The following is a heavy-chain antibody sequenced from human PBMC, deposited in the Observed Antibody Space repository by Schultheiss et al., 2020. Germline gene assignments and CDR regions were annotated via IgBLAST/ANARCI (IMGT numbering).Heavy chain of an antibody. V-gene: IGHV3-13*05. CDR3: AKGSGVVAATPIWG. Sequence: GESLKISCAASGFTFSSYDMHWVRQATGKGLEWVSAIGTAGDPYYPGSVKGRFTISRDNSKNTLYLQMNSLRAEDTAVYYCAKGSGVVAATPIWGWGQGTLVTVSS. J-gene: IGHJ4*02. D-gene: IGHD2-15*01. CDR1: GFTFSSYD. CDR2: IGTAGDP.